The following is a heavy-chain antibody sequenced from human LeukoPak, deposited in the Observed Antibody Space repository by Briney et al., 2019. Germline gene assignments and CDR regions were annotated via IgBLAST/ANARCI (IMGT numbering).Heavy chain of an antibody. V-gene: IGHV3-23*01. CDR2: ISGSGGST. J-gene: IGHJ4*02. CDR1: GLTFSSYG. D-gene: IGHD3-9*01. Sequence: GGSLRLSCAASGLTFSSYGMSWVRQAPGKGLEWVSAISGSGGSTYYADSVKGRFTISRDNSKNTLYLQMNSLRAEDTAVYYCADMYYDILTGWRYFDYWGQGTLVTVSS. CDR3: ADMYYDILTGWRYFDY.